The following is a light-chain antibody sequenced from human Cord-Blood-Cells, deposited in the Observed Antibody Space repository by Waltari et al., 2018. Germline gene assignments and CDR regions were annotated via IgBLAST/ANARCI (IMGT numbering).Light chain of an antibody. CDR2: AAS. CDR1: QSISSY. CDR3: QQSYSTPYT. V-gene: IGKV1-39*01. Sequence: DIQMTQSPSSLSASVGDRVTITCRASQSISSYLNWYQQKPRKAPKLLIYAASSLQSGVPSRFSGSGSGTDFTLTISSLQPEDFATYYCQQSYSTPYTLGQGTKLEIK. J-gene: IGKJ2*01.